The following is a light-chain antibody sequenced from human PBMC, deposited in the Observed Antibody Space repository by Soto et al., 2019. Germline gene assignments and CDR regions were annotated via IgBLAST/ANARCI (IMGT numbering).Light chain of an antibody. CDR1: QSVGTSY. V-gene: IGKV3-20*01. J-gene: IGKJ4*01. CDR2: AAS. CDR3: QQHGSSPLT. Sequence: EIVFTQSPGTLSLSPGERATLSCRASQSVGTSYLAWYQQKPGQAPRLLIYAASSRATGIPDRFTGSGSGTDFALTISRLEPEDFAVYFCQQHGSSPLTFGGGTKVDIK.